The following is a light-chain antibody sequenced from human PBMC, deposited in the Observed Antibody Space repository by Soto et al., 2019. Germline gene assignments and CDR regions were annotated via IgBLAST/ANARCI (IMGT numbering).Light chain of an antibody. Sequence: PGERATLSCRASQSVSSYLAWYQQKPGQAPRLLIYDASNRATGIPARFSGSGSGTDFTLTISSLEPEDFAVYYCQQRSNWRALTFGGGTKVEIK. CDR2: DAS. J-gene: IGKJ4*01. V-gene: IGKV3-11*01. CDR1: QSVSSY. CDR3: QQRSNWRALT.